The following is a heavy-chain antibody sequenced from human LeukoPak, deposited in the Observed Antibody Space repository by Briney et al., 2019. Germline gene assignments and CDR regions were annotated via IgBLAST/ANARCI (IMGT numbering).Heavy chain of an antibody. D-gene: IGHD1-26*01. V-gene: IGHV3-30*18. CDR3: AKGHLKMSYPDYYFDY. Sequence: GGSLRLSCAASGFTFSSYGMHWVRQAPGKGLEWVAVISYDGSNKYYADSVKGRFTISRDNSKNTLYLQMNSLRAEDTAVYYRAKGHLKMSYPDYYFDYWGQGTLVTVSS. CDR1: GFTFSSYG. CDR2: ISYDGSNK. J-gene: IGHJ4*02.